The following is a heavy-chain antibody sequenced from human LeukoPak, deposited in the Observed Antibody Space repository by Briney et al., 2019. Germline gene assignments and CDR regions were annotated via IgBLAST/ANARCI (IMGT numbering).Heavy chain of an antibody. CDR1: GGSINSYY. Sequence: SETLSLTWTVSGGSINSYYWSWIRQPPAKGLEWIGEINHSGSTNYNPSLKSRVTISVDTSKNQFSLKLSSVTAADTAVYYCARWGNSPVAYGWFDPWGQGTLVTVSS. D-gene: IGHD2-8*02. V-gene: IGHV4-34*01. CDR2: INHSGST. J-gene: IGHJ5*02. CDR3: ARWGNSPVAYGWFDP.